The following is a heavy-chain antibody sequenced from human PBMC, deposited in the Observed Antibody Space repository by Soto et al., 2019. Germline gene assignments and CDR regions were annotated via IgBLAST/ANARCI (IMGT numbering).Heavy chain of an antibody. CDR1: NGSINSRNW. CDR3: ARRGPRDYGRTIYYYYYMDV. D-gene: IGHD4-17*01. Sequence: PSETLSLTCTVSNGSINSRNWWSWVRQSPQIGLEYIGEIYHSGATNYNPSLKSRVTISLDTSKNQFSLKLSSVTAADTAVYYCARRGPRDYGRTIYYYYYMDVWGKGTTVTVSS. CDR2: IYHSGAT. J-gene: IGHJ6*03. V-gene: IGHV4-4*02.